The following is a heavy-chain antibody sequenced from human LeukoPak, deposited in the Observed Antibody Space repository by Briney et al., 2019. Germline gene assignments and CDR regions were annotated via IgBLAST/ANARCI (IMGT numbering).Heavy chain of an antibody. CDR3: ARDIAAAGPWYFDL. V-gene: IGHV4-34*01. Sequence: KPSETLSLTCAVYGGSLNDYYWSWIRQPPGKGLEWIGEINHSGSTNYNPSLKSRVTISVDTSKNQFSLRLSPVTAADTAVYYCARDIAAAGPWYFDLWGRGTLVTVSS. D-gene: IGHD6-13*01. CDR1: GGSLNDYY. CDR2: INHSGST. J-gene: IGHJ2*01.